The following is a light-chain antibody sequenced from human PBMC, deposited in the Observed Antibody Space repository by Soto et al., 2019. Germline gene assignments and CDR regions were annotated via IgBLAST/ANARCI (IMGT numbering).Light chain of an antibody. CDR1: QTISTW. J-gene: IGKJ5*01. CDR3: LQDYNYPYT. V-gene: IGKV1-6*02. CDR2: AAS. Sequence: SQMAQSPSTLSANVGDRISITCRASQTISTWLAWYQQKPGKAPKLLIYAASSLQSGVPSRFSGSGSGTDFTLTISSLQPEDFATYYCLQDYNYPYTFGQGTRLEIK.